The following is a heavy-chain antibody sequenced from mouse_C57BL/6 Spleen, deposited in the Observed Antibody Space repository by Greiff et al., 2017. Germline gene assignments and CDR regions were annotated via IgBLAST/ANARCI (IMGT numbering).Heavy chain of an antibody. D-gene: IGHD2-3*01. J-gene: IGHJ1*03. CDR1: GYTFTSYW. Sequence: QVQLQQPGAELVRPGSSVKLSCKASGYTFTSYWMHWVKQRPIQGLEGIGNIDPSDSETHYNQKFKDKATLTVDKSSSTAYMQLSSLTSEDSAVYYCARWLLRNWYFDVWGTGTTVTVSS. V-gene: IGHV1-52*01. CDR2: IDPSDSET. CDR3: ARWLLRNWYFDV.